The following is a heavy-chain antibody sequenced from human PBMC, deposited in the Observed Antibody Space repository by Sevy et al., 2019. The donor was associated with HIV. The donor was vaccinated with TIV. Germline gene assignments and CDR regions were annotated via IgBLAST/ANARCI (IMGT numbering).Heavy chain of an antibody. Sequence: ASVKVSCKASGYTFTTYYMHWVRQAPGQGPEWMGIINPSGGSTNYAQKFQGRVTMTRDTSTSTVYMELSSLGSEDTAVYYCARAGWVGCTSSSCGYFQHWGQGTLVTVSS. CDR1: GYTFTTYY. CDR3: ARAGWVGCTSSSCGYFQH. V-gene: IGHV1-46*03. D-gene: IGHD2-2*01. CDR2: INPSGGST. J-gene: IGHJ1*01.